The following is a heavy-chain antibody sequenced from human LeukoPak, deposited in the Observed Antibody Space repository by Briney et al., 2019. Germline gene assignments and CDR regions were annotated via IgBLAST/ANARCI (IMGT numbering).Heavy chain of an antibody. CDR3: AKGKDAYYYGMDV. V-gene: IGHV3-23*01. CDR2: ISGSGGST. CDR1: GFTFSSYA. J-gene: IGHJ6*02. Sequence: PEGSLRLSCAASGFTFSSYAMSWVRQAPGKGLEWVSAISGSGGSTYYADSVKGRFTISRDNSKNTLYLQMNSLRAEDTAVYYCAKGKDAYYYGMDVWGQGTTVTVSS. D-gene: IGHD2-15*01.